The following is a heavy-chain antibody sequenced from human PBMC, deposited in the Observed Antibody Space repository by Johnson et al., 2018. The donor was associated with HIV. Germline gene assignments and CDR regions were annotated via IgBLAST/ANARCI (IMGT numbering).Heavy chain of an antibody. CDR1: GFTFSSYA. V-gene: IGHV3-30*14. Sequence: QVQLVESGGGVVQPGRSLRLSCSASGFTFSSYAMPWVRQAPGKGLEWVAVISYDGSNKYYADSVKGRFTISRDNGKNSLYLQMNSLRVGDTAVYYCARAVAGTWFDIWGQGTMVTVSS. CDR2: ISYDGSNK. CDR3: ARAVAGTWFDI. D-gene: IGHD6-19*01. J-gene: IGHJ3*02.